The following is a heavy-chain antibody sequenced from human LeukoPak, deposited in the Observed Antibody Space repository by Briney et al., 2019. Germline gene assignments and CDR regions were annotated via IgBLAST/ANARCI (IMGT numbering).Heavy chain of an antibody. D-gene: IGHD4-23*01. CDR2: IVVGSGNT. CDR3: ARRLGLRWDLQAFDI. J-gene: IGHJ3*02. Sequence: VASVKVSCKASGFTFTSSAMQWVRQARGQRLEWIGWIVVGSGNTNYAQKSQGRVTITRNTSINTAYMELSSLRSEDTAVYYCARRLGLRWDLQAFDIWGQGTMVTASS. V-gene: IGHV1-58*02. CDR1: GFTFTSSA.